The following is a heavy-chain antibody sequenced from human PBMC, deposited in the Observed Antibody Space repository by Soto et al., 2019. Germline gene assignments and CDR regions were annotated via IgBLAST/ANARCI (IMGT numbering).Heavy chain of an antibody. V-gene: IGHV1-2*04. D-gene: IGHD3-9*01. CDR3: ARGARDYYDIFEVRYYFDY. CDR1: GYTFTGYY. CDR2: INPNSDGT. J-gene: IGHJ4*02. Sequence: ASVKVSCKASGYTFTGYYMHWVRQAPGQGLEWMGWINPNSDGTNYAQKFQGWVTMTRDTSISTAYMELSRLRSDDTAVYYCARGARDYYDIFEVRYYFDYWGQRTPVTVSS.